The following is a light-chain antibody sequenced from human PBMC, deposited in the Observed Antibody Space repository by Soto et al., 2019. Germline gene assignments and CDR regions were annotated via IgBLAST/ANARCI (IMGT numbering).Light chain of an antibody. CDR1: QSISSW. CDR2: KAS. Sequence: DIQMTQSPSTLSASVGDRVTITCRASQSISSWLAWYQQKPGKAPKFLIYKASNLESGVPSRFSGSGSGTEFTLTISSLQPDDFATYYCQQYNDYLLTFGPGIKVDFK. V-gene: IGKV1-5*03. J-gene: IGKJ3*01. CDR3: QQYNDYLLT.